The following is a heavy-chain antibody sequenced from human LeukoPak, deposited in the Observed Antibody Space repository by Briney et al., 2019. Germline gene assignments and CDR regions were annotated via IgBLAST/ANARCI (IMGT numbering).Heavy chain of an antibody. CDR1: GGSISSGGYY. CDR2: IYYSGST. D-gene: IGHD3-16*01. J-gene: IGHJ3*02. Sequence: SETLSLTCTVSGGSISSGGYYWSWIRQHPGKGLEWIGYIYYSGSTYYSPSLKSRVTISVDTSKNQFSLKLSSVTAADTAVYYCARAPLKYMIPEAFDIWGQGTMVTVSS. CDR3: ARAPLKYMIPEAFDI. V-gene: IGHV4-31*03.